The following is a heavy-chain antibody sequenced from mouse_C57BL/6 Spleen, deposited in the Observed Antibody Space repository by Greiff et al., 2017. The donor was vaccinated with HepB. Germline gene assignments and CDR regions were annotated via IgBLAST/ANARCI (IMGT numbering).Heavy chain of an antibody. Sequence: QVQLKQPGAELVKPGASVKLSCKASGYTFTSYWMHWVKQRPGRGLEWIGRIDPNSGGTKYNEKFKSKATLTVDKPSSTAYMQLSSLTSEDSAVYYCAMSAYDYGVDYAMDYWGQGTSVTVSS. D-gene: IGHD2-4*01. CDR3: AMSAYDYGVDYAMDY. CDR2: IDPNSGGT. CDR1: GYTFTSYW. J-gene: IGHJ4*01. V-gene: IGHV1-72*01.